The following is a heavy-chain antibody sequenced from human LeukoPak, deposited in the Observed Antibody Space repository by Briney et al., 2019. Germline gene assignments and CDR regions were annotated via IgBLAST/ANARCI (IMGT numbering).Heavy chain of an antibody. CDR3: ARGAARPAY. J-gene: IGHJ4*02. CDR1: GFTFSSYS. D-gene: IGHD6-6*01. CDR2: ISSSSTI. V-gene: IGHV3-48*04. Sequence: GGSLRLSCAASGFTFSSYSMNWVRQAPGKGPEWVSYISSSSTIYYADSVKGRFTISRDNAKNSLYLQMNSLRAEDTAVYYCARGAARPAYWGQGTLVTVSS.